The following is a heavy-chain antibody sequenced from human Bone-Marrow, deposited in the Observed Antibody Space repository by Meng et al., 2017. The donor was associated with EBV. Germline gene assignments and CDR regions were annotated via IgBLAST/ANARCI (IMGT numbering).Heavy chain of an antibody. CDR2: LIPMSGAP. Sequence: QVQVVQSGAEVKKPGSSVKVSCLTSGGTFNSDAVSWVRQAPGQGLEWMGGLIPMSGAPHYAQKFQGRVTITADESTSTHYMDLSNLRSDDTAMYYCASESGRGFTPDYWGQGTLVTVSS. CDR3: ASESGRGFTPDY. V-gene: IGHV1-69*01. CDR1: GGTFNSDA. D-gene: IGHD3-10*01. J-gene: IGHJ4*02.